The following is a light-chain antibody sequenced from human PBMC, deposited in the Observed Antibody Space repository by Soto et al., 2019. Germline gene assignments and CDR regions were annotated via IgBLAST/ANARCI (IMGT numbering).Light chain of an antibody. CDR1: ASDIGRYNY. Sequence: QSVLTQPPSASGSPGQSVTISCIGTASDIGRYNYVSWYQHHPGKAPKLIIYEVTKRTSGVPDRFSGSKSGNTASLTVSGLQADDEADYYCNSYVGSNNYVFGTGTKVTVL. J-gene: IGLJ1*01. V-gene: IGLV2-8*01. CDR2: EVT. CDR3: NSYVGSNNYV.